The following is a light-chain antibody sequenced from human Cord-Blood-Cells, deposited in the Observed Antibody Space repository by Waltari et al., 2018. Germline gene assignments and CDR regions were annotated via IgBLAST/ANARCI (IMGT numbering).Light chain of an antibody. Sequence: LIPQSPSSLSASAGASVTITFRASQSISSWLAWYQQKPGKAPKLLIYTASSLESGVPSRFSGSGSGTEFTLTISSLQPDDFATYYCQQDNSYPYSFGQGTKLEIK. CDR1: QSISSW. CDR2: TAS. J-gene: IGKJ2*03. CDR3: QQDNSYPYS. V-gene: IGKV1-5*03.